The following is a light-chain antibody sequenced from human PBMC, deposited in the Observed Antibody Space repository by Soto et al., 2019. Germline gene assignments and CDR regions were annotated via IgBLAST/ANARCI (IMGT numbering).Light chain of an antibody. CDR2: ETS. Sequence: QSALTQPASVPGSPGQSVTISCTGTSSDFGSYKFVSWYQHHPGTVPKVIIYETSKRPSGVSDRFSGSKSGNTASLTISGLQAEDEADYYCFSFTSTNTHVFGSGTKVTVL. J-gene: IGLJ1*01. CDR3: FSFTSTNTHV. V-gene: IGLV2-23*01. CDR1: SSDFGSYKF.